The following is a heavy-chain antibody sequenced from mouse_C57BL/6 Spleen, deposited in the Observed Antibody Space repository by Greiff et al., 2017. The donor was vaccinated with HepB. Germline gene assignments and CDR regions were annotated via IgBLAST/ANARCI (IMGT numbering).Heavy chain of an antibody. CDR1: GYSITSGYY. D-gene: IGHD2-5*01. J-gene: IGHJ4*01. V-gene: IGHV3-6*01. CDR2: ISYDGSN. CDR3: AYHYSNYAYAMDY. Sequence: EVKLMESGPGLVKPSQSLSLTCSVTGYSITSGYYWNWIRQFPGNKLEWMGYISYDGSNNYNPSLKNRISITRDTSKNQFFLKLNSVTTEDTATYYCAYHYSNYAYAMDYWGQGTSVTVSS.